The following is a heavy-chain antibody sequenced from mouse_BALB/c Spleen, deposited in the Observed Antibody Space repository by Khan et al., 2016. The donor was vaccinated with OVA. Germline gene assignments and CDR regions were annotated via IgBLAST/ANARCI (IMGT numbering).Heavy chain of an antibody. CDR2: ISSGGDYT. CDR1: GFTFSSYS. V-gene: IGHV5-6*01. CDR3: ADHLTWSFAC. D-gene: IGHD1-3*01. J-gene: IGHJ3*01. Sequence: EVELVESGGDLVKPGGSLKLSCAASGFTFSSYSMSWVRQTPDKRLEWVASISSGGDYTYSPDSVKGRFTISRDNAKNTLYLQMSDLKSEDTAMYYCADHLTWSFACWGQGTLVTVSA.